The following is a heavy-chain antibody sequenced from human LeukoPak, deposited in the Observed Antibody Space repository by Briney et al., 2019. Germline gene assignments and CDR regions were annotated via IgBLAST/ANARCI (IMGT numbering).Heavy chain of an antibody. J-gene: IGHJ4*02. Sequence: GESLKISCRASGYSFSTYWIGWVRQMPGKGLEWMGKIDPSDSYTDYSPPFQGHITISADKSISTAYLQWSSLKASDTAIYYCARLEHSSTWYRDWGQGTLVTVSS. D-gene: IGHD6-13*01. CDR2: IDPSDSYT. CDR3: ARLEHSSTWYRD. CDR1: GYSFSTYW. V-gene: IGHV5-10-1*01.